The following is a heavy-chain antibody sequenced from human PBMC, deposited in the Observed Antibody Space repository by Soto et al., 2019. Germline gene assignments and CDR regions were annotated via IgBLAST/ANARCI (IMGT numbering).Heavy chain of an antibody. CDR2: IHYSGST. CDR1: GGYISDYY. V-gene: IGHV4-39*01. CDR3: ARHEGNGNVWPLDY. Sequence: SETLSLTYTVSGGYISDYYWIWIRQSPGKGLEWIGNIHYSGSTYYMPSLRSRVTLSVDTSKNQFSLRLTSVTAEDTAVYYCARHEGNGNVWPLDYWGQGILVTVSS. D-gene: IGHD2-8*01. J-gene: IGHJ4*02.